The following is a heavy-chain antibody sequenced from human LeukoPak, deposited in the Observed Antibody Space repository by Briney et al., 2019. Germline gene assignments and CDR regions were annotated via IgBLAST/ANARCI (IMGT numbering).Heavy chain of an antibody. CDR3: AKRSRSFNWFDP. CDR1: GFTFSSYG. V-gene: IGHV3-30*18. CDR2: ISYDGSNK. J-gene: IGHJ5*02. D-gene: IGHD3-3*01. Sequence: GGSLRLSCAASGFTFSSYGMSWVRQAPGKGLEWVAVISYDGSNKYYAESVKGRFTISRDNSKNKLYLQMNGLRAEDTAVYYCAKRSRSFNWFDPWGQGTLVTVSS.